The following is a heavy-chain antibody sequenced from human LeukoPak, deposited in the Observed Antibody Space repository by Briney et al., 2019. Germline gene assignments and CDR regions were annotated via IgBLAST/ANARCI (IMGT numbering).Heavy chain of an antibody. D-gene: IGHD5-24*01. Sequence: SETLSLTCTVSGYSISSGYYWGWIRQPPGKGLEWIGSIFHSGSTYYNPSLKSRVTISIDASKNQFSLKLSSVTAADTAVYYCARDRRNTIGFDIWGQGTMVTVSP. CDR3: ARDRRNTIGFDI. V-gene: IGHV4-38-2*02. CDR2: IFHSGST. CDR1: GYSISSGYY. J-gene: IGHJ3*02.